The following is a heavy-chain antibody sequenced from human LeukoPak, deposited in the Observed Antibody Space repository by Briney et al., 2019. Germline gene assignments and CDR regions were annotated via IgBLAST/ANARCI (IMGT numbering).Heavy chain of an antibody. J-gene: IGHJ6*03. V-gene: IGHV1-46*01. CDR3: ARGSGSSALYYYYYMDV. Sequence: GASVKVSCKASGYTFTSYYMHWVRQAPGQGVEWMGIINPSGGSTSYAQKFQGRVTMTRDMSTSTVYMELSSLRSEDTAVYYCARGSGSSALYYYYYMDVWGKGTTVTVSS. D-gene: IGHD6-6*01. CDR1: GYTFTSYY. CDR2: INPSGGST.